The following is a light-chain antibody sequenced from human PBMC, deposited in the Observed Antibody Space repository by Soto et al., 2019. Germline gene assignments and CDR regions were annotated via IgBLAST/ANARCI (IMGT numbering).Light chain of an antibody. J-gene: IGKJ1*01. CDR3: QQGYSSRWT. V-gene: IGKV1-39*01. CDR2: ATS. CDR1: QNIRSY. Sequence: DLQMTPSPSSLSASVGDRVTITCRASQNIRSYLNWYQQKPGKAPQLLIYATSSLQTGVPSRFSASGSGTYFSLVISDLQPEDSATYYCQQGYSSRWTSGRGTKVEI.